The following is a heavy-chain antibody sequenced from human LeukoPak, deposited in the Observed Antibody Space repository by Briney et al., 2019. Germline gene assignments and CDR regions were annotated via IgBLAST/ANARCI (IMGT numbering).Heavy chain of an antibody. Sequence: GGSLRLSCRASGFTFSAYSMNWVRQAPGKGLEWVSSISRNSRHAYYADSVKGRFSISREDADNSVFLQMNGLTAEDTALYYCVRDMSTATTCYLQHWGQGTLVTVSS. V-gene: IGHV3-21*06. J-gene: IGHJ1*01. D-gene: IGHD4-17*01. CDR1: GFTFSAYS. CDR3: VRDMSTATTCYLQH. CDR2: ISRNSRHA.